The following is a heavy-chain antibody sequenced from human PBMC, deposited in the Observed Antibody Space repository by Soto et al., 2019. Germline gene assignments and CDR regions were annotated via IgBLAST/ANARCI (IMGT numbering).Heavy chain of an antibody. V-gene: IGHV3-21*06. CDR3: ARLVASETGYGMDV. CDR1: GFIFSSHN. Sequence: DVQLVESGGGLVKPGGSLRLSCAASGFIFSSHNLNWVRQAPGKGLEWVSSITGSSSYIFYADSVKGRFTISRDNAKNTVYLQMNSLRAEDTGVYYCARLVASETGYGMDVWGQGTTVTVSS. J-gene: IGHJ6*02. D-gene: IGHD3-9*01. CDR2: ITGSSSYI.